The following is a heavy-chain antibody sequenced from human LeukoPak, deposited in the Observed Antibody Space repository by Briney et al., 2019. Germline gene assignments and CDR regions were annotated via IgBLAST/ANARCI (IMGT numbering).Heavy chain of an antibody. CDR1: GFTFSGYS. CDR2: IRSSGYPI. D-gene: IGHD5-24*01. V-gene: IGHV3-48*01. CDR3: ARGDGYNFFDY. J-gene: IGHJ4*02. Sequence: PGGSLRLSCAASGFTFSGYSMNWVRQAPGKGLEWVSYIRSSGYPIHYADSVKGRSTISRDNSENTLYLQMKSLRAEDTAVYYCARGDGYNFFDYWGQGTLVTVSS.